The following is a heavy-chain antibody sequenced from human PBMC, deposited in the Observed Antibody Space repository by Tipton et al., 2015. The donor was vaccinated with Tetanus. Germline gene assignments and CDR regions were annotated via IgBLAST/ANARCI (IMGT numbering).Heavy chain of an antibody. V-gene: IGHV4-59*02. Sequence: TLSLTCTVSGGSVTTNYWSWIRQPPGRGLEWIGEIYYSGSTYYNPSLKSRVTISVDTSKNQFSLKLSSVTAADTAVYYCARSDMVRGVNWLDPWGQGTLVTVSS. CDR2: IYYSGST. J-gene: IGHJ5*02. D-gene: IGHD3-10*01. CDR3: ARSDMVRGVNWLDP. CDR1: GGSVTTNY.